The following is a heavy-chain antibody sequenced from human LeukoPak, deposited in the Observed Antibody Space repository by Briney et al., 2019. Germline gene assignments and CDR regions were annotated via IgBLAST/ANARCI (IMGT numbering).Heavy chain of an antibody. CDR2: ISGSGGST. CDR3: AKASSGQLWTYYFDY. J-gene: IGHJ4*02. Sequence: GGSLRLSYAASGFTFSSYAMSWVRQAPGKGLEWVSAISGSGGSTYYADSVKGRFTISRDNSKNTLYLQMNSLRAEDTAVYYCAKASSGQLWTYYFDYWGQGTLVTVSS. D-gene: IGHD5-18*01. CDR1: GFTFSSYA. V-gene: IGHV3-23*01.